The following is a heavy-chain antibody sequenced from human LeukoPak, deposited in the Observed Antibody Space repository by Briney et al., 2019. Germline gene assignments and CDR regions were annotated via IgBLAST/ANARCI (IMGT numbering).Heavy chain of an antibody. CDR3: TTDFDGSGSYYY. D-gene: IGHD3-10*01. CDR1: GLTYSKAW. V-gene: IGHV3-15*01. J-gene: IGHJ4*02. CDR2: IKSKTDGGTT. Sequence: GGSLRLSCAASGLTYSKAWMSWVRQAPGKGLEWVGRIKSKTDGGTTDYAAPVKGRFTISRDDSKNTLYLQMNSLKTEDTAVYYCTTDFDGSGSYYYWGQGTLVTVSS.